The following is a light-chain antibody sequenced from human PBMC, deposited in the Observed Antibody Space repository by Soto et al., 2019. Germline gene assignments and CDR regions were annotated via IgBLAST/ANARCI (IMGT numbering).Light chain of an antibody. CDR1: QSVSSN. CDR2: GAS. V-gene: IGKV3-15*01. J-gene: IGKJ2*01. CDR3: QQYGSSPPYT. Sequence: EIVMTQSPATLSVSPGERATLSCRASQSVSSNLAWYQQKPGQAPRLLIYGASTRATGIPARFSGSGSGTEFTLTINRVEPEDFAVYYCQQYGSSPPYTFGQGTTLEI.